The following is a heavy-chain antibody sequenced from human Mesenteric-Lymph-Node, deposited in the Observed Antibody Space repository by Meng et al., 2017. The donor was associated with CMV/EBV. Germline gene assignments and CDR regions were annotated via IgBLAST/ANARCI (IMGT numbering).Heavy chain of an antibody. Sequence: SCKASGYTFTNYAMHWVRQAPGQSLEWMGWINAGNANTKYSQKFQGRVAITRDTSATTAYMELSSLRSEDTAIYYCVREREKFLEYWGQGTLVTVSS. J-gene: IGHJ4*02. V-gene: IGHV1-3*01. CDR1: GYTFTNYA. D-gene: IGHD1-26*01. CDR2: INAGNANT. CDR3: VREREKFLEY.